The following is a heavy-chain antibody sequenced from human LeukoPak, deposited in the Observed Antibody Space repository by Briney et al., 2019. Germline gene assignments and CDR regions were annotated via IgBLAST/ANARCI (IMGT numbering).Heavy chain of an antibody. CDR1: GFTFSSYA. CDR3: ARGDGYNFFDH. CDR2: ISGSGGST. Sequence: GGSLRLSCAASGFTFSSYAMSWVRQAPGKGLEWVSAISGSGGSTYYADSVKGRFTISRDNSENTLYLQMKSLRAEDTAVYYCARGDGYNFFDHSGQGTLVTVSS. D-gene: IGHD5-24*01. V-gene: IGHV3-23*01. J-gene: IGHJ4*02.